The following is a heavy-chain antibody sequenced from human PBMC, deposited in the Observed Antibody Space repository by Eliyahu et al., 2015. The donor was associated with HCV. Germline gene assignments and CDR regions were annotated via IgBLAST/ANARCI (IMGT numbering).Heavy chain of an antibody. CDR3: ARHGGDDVGGYYKYYFDY. V-gene: IGHV4-39*01. CDR1: GGSISSNNYY. CDR2: IFFSETP. D-gene: IGHD3-22*01. Sequence: QRQLQESGPGLVKPSETLSLTCTVSGGSISSNNYYWGWIRQPPGKGLEWIGGIFFSETPYYNPSLKSRVTISVDTSKNQFSLKLRSVTAADTAVYYCARHGGDDVGGYYKYYFDYWGQETLVTVSS. J-gene: IGHJ4*02.